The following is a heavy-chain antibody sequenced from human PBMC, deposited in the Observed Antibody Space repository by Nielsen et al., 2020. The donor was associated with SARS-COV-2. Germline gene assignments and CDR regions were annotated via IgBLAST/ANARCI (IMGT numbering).Heavy chain of an antibody. V-gene: IGHV3-48*01. Sequence: GESLKISCAASGFTFSSYSMNWVRQAPGKGLEWVSYISSSSSTIYYADSVKGRFTISRDNAKNSLYLQMNSLRAEDTAVYYCARRSSSWYGDYWGQGTLVTVPS. J-gene: IGHJ4*02. CDR2: ISSSSSTI. CDR1: GFTFSSYS. D-gene: IGHD6-13*01. CDR3: ARRSSSWYGDY.